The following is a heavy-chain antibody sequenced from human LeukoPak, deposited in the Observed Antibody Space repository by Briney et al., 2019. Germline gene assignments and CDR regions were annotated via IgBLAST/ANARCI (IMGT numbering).Heavy chain of an antibody. CDR3: ARPVDYYDSSGYSHYFDY. V-gene: IGHV4-34*01. CDR2: INHSGST. J-gene: IGHJ4*02. CDR1: DGSFSGYY. Sequence: SETLSLTCAVYDGSFSGYYWSWIRQPPGKGLEWIGEINHSGSTNYNPSLKSRVTISLDTSKSQFSLKVRYVTAADTAVYYCARPVDYYDSSGYSHYFDYWGQGTLVTVSS. D-gene: IGHD3-22*01.